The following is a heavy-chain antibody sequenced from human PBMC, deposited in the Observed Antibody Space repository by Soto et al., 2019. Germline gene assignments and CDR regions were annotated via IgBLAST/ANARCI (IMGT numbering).Heavy chain of an antibody. CDR3: ARDRRYGSGSYAYYYYYMDV. Sequence: GASVKVSCKASGGTFSSYTISWVRQASGQGLEWMGRIIPILGIANYAQKFQGRVTITADKSTSTAYMELSSLRSEDTAVYYCARDRRYGSGSYAYYYYYMDVWGKGTTVTVSS. V-gene: IGHV1-69*04. CDR1: GGTFSSYT. CDR2: IIPILGIA. D-gene: IGHD3-10*01. J-gene: IGHJ6*03.